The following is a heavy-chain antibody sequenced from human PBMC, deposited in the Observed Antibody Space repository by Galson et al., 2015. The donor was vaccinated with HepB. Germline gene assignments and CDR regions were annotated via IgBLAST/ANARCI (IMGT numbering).Heavy chain of an antibody. D-gene: IGHD6-6*01. V-gene: IGHV3-15*01. CDR2: IKSKTDGGTT. Sequence: SLRLSCAASGFTFSSAWMSWVRQAPGKGLEWVGRIKSKTDGGTTDYAAPVKGRFTISRDDSKNTLYLQMNSLKTEDTAVYYCTTADSPARPAVDADTPDFDYWGQGTLVTVSS. CDR3: TTADSPARPAVDADTPDFDY. J-gene: IGHJ4*02. CDR1: GFTFSSAW.